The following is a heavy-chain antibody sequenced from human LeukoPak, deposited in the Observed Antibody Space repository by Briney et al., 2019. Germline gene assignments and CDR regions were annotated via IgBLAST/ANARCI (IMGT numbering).Heavy chain of an antibody. Sequence: GGSLRLSCAASGFTLSSYEMHWVRQAPGKGLEWVSYISSSGRTIYYADSVKGRFTISRDNARNSLYLQMNSLRAEDTAIYYCARVRMSGWTLGYAFDIWGQGTMVTVSS. CDR1: GFTLSSYE. J-gene: IGHJ3*02. V-gene: IGHV3-48*03. D-gene: IGHD6-19*01. CDR3: ARVRMSGWTLGYAFDI. CDR2: ISSSGRTI.